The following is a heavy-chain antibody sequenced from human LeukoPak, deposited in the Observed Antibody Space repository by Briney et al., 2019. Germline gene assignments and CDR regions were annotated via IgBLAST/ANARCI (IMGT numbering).Heavy chain of an antibody. V-gene: IGHV4-38-2*02. CDR2: IYHSGST. D-gene: IGHD1-7*01. Sequence: PSETLSLTCTVSGYSISSGYYWGWIRQPPGKGLEWIGSIYHSGSTYYNPSLKSRVTISVDTSKNQFSLKLSSVPAADTAVYYCARARTSLAFDPWGQGTLVTVSS. CDR1: GYSISSGYY. CDR3: ARARTSLAFDP. J-gene: IGHJ5*02.